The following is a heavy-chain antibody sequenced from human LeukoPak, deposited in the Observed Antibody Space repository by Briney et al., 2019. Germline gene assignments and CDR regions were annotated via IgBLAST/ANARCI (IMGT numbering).Heavy chain of an antibody. D-gene: IGHD1-26*01. CDR2: INHSGST. V-gene: IGHV4-34*01. CDR1: GGSFSGYY. CDR3: ARASVLVGDLVPRPLVRPFYFDY. Sequence: PSETLSLTCAVYGGSFSGYYWSWIRQPPGKGLEWIGEINHSGSTNYNPSLKSRVTISVGTSKNQFSLKLSSVTAADTAVYYCARASVLVGDLVPRPLVRPFYFDYWGQGTLVTVSS. J-gene: IGHJ4*02.